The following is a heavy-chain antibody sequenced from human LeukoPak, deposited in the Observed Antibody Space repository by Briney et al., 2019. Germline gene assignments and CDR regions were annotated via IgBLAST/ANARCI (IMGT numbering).Heavy chain of an antibody. CDR3: ATLTTVVTAYYFDY. CDR1: GGSISSYY. J-gene: IGHJ4*02. V-gene: IGHV4-4*09. CDR2: IYHSGST. Sequence: TSETLSLTCTVSGGSISSYYWSWIRQPPGKGLEWIGYIYHSGSTDYNPSLKSRVTISVDTSKSQFSLKLTSVTAADTAVYYCATLTTVVTAYYFDYWGQGTLVTVSS. D-gene: IGHD4-23*01.